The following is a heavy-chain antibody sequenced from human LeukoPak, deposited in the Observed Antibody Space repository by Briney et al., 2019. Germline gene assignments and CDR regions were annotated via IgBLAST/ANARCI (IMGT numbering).Heavy chain of an antibody. CDR1: GFTFRSYA. CDR3: ARNDYGLYYFDY. D-gene: IGHD4-17*01. Sequence: PGGSLRLSCAASGFTFRSYAMHWVRQAPGKGLEWVAVISYDGSNKYYADSVKGRFTISRDNSKNTLYLQMNTLRAEDTAVYYCARNDYGLYYFDYWGQGTLVPVSS. J-gene: IGHJ4*02. V-gene: IGHV3-30-3*01. CDR2: ISYDGSNK.